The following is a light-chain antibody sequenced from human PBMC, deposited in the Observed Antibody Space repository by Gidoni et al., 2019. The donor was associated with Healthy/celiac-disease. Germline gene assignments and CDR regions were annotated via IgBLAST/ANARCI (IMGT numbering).Light chain of an antibody. Sequence: QSVLTQPPSVSAAPGQKVTSSCSGSSSNIGNNYVSWYQQLPGTAPKLLIYDKNKRPSGIPDRFSGSKSGTSATLGITGLQTGDEADYYCGTWDSSLSAVVFGGGTKLTVL. CDR2: DKN. V-gene: IGLV1-51*01. CDR1: SSNIGNNY. CDR3: GTWDSSLSAVV. J-gene: IGLJ2*01.